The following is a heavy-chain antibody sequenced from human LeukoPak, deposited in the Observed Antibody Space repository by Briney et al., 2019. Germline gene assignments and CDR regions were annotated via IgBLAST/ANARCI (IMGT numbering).Heavy chain of an antibody. CDR3: ARWEDDSSGYYHHYAFDI. CDR2: IIPIFGTA. V-gene: IGHV1-69*01. D-gene: IGHD3-22*01. CDR1: VGTFSSYA. J-gene: IGHJ3*02. Sequence: GASVKVSCKASVGTFSSYAISWVRQAPGQGLEWMGGIIPIFGTANYAQKFQGRVTITADESTSTDYMELSSLTSEDTAVYYCARWEDDSSGYYHHYAFDIWGQGTMVTVSS.